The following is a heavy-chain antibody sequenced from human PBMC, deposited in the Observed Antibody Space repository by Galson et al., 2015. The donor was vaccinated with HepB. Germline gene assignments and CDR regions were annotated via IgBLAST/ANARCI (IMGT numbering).Heavy chain of an antibody. CDR2: TNSRGESI. Sequence: SLRLSCAASGFAFSSYAMNWVRQAPGKGLEWVTTTNSRGESIQYADSVRGRFTISRDNPKNTAYLQMNSLRVEDTAVYYCAKSKQWLALLDYWGQGTLVTVSS. CDR3: AKSKQWLALLDY. CDR1: GFAFSSYA. J-gene: IGHJ4*02. D-gene: IGHD6-19*01. V-gene: IGHV3-23*01.